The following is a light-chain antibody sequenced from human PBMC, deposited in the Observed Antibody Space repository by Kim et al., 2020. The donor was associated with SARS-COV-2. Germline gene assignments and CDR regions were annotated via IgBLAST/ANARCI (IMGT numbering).Light chain of an antibody. Sequence: SYELTQPPSVSVFPGQTATIACSGDELGDKYACWYQQKPGQSPVLVIYEGTERPSGIPERFSGSKSGTTATLTISGTQTLDEDDYYCQAWDRRTVIFGGGTKLTVL. J-gene: IGLJ2*01. CDR2: EGT. V-gene: IGLV3-1*01. CDR1: ELGDKY. CDR3: QAWDRRTVI.